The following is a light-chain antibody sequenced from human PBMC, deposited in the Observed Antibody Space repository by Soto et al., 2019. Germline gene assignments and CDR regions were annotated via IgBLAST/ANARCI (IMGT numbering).Light chain of an antibody. CDR2: GND. CDR3: GAWDDRLHGYV. V-gene: IGLV1-44*01. J-gene: IGLJ1*01. CDR1: NSNIATYA. Sequence: QSVLTQPPSASGTPGQRVTISCSGTNSNIATYAVNWYQQYPGTAPTLLIYGNDQRPSGVPDRFSGSKSDTSASLAISGLQSEDEADYYCGAWDDRLHGYVFGTGTKLPVL.